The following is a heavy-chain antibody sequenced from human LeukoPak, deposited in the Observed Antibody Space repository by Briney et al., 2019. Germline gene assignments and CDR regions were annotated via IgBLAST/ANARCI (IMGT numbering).Heavy chain of an antibody. D-gene: IGHD5-18*01. J-gene: IGHJ4*02. CDR2: IKQDGSEK. CDR3: ARTRGYSYGYGFDY. V-gene: IGHV3-7*01. Sequence: PGGSLRLSCAASGFTFSSYWMSWVRQAPGKGVEWVANIKQDGSEKYYVDSVKGRFTISRDNAKNSLYLQMNSLRAEDTALYYCARTRGYSYGYGFDYWGQGTLVTVSS. CDR1: GFTFSSYW.